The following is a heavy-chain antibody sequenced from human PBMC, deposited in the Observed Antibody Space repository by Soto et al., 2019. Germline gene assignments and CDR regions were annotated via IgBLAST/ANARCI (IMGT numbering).Heavy chain of an antibody. CDR2: IYYSGST. D-gene: IGHD4-17*01. CDR1: GGSISSGDYF. CDR3: AREPLTTTVTTPYNWFDP. J-gene: IGHJ5*02. Sequence: PSETLSLTCTVSGGSISSGDYFWSWIRQPPGKGLEWIGNIYYSGSTYYNPSLKSRVTISVDSSKNQFSLKVTSVTAADTAVYFCAREPLTTTVTTPYNWFDPWGQGTLVTVSS. V-gene: IGHV4-30-4*01.